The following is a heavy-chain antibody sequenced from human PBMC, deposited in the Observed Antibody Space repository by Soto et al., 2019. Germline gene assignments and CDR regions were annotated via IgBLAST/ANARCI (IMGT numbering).Heavy chain of an antibody. V-gene: IGHV3-23*01. CDR3: AKDPNGDYIGAFDD. CDR2: ISRSSNVI. Sequence: EVQLLESGGDLVQPGGSLRLSCAASGFDFSNYAVTWVRQAQGKGLEWVSSISRSSNVIYYADSVKGRFIISRDNSKNTLYLQMTRLRAEDTARYYCAKDPNGDYIGAFDDWGQGTLVTVSS. J-gene: IGHJ4*02. CDR1: GFDFSNYA. D-gene: IGHD4-17*01.